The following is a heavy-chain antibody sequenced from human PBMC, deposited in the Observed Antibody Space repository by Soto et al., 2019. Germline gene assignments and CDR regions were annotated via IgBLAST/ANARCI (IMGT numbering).Heavy chain of an antibody. CDR1: GFTFSGYA. CDR3: AKDTRKRITMIVVVPGAGYFDY. CDR2: ISGSGGST. D-gene: IGHD3-22*01. J-gene: IGHJ4*02. V-gene: IGHV3-23*01. Sequence: LRLSCAASGFTFSGYAMSWVRQAPGKGLEWVSAISGSGGSTYYADSVKGRFTISRDNSKNTLYLQMNSLRAEDTAVYYCAKDTRKRITMIVVVPGAGYFDYWGQGTLVTVSS.